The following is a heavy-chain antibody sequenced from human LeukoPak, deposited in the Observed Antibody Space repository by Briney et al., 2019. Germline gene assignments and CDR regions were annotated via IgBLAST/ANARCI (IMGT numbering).Heavy chain of an antibody. CDR3: AKDTDRDGYYYYYGMDV. CDR2: ISGSGGST. J-gene: IGHJ6*02. CDR1: GFTFSSYA. Sequence: PGGSLRLSCAASGFTFSSYAMSCVRQAPGKGLEWVSAISGSGGSTYYADSVKGRFTISRDNSKNTLYLQMNSLRAEDTAVYYCAKDTDRDGYYYYYGMDVWGQGTTVTVSS. V-gene: IGHV3-23*01. D-gene: IGHD1-14*01.